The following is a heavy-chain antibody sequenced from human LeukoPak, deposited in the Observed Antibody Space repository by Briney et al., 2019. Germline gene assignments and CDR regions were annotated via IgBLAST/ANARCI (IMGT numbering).Heavy chain of an antibody. J-gene: IGHJ6*02. V-gene: IGHV3-11*06. CDR1: GFTFSDYY. Sequence: PGGSLRLSCAASGFTFSDYYMSWIRQAPGKGLEWVSSISSSSSYIYYADSVKGRFTISRDNAKNSLYLQMNSLRAEDTAVYYCARDSGIVGAYGMDVWGQGTTVTVSS. CDR2: ISSSSSYI. CDR3: ARDSGIVGAYGMDV. D-gene: IGHD1-26*01.